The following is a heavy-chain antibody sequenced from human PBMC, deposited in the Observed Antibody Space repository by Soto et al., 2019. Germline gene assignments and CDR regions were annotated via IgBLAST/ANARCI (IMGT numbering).Heavy chain of an antibody. CDR2: ISAYNGNT. Sequence: ASVKGSFKASGYAFTSYGISWVRQAPGQGLEWMGWISAYNGNTNCAQKLQGRVTTTTDTSTSTAYMELRSLRSDDTAVYYCARDFRETWTDVSYRFDYWGQGTLVTVSS. CDR1: GYAFTSYG. V-gene: IGHV1-18*04. J-gene: IGHJ4*02. CDR3: ARDFRETWTDVSYRFDY. D-gene: IGHD1-1*01.